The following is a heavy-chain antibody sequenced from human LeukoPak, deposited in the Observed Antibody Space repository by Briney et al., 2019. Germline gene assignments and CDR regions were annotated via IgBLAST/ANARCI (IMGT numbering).Heavy chain of an antibody. V-gene: IGHV4-59*01. J-gene: IGHJ3*02. CDR3: ARSYYDFWGGYYVGAFDI. D-gene: IGHD3-3*01. CDR2: IYYSGST. CDR1: GGSISSYY. Sequence: PSETLSLTCTVSGGSISSYYWSWIRQPPGKGLEWIGYIYYSGSTNYNPSLKSRVTISVDTSKNQFSLKLSSVTAADTAVYYCARSYYDFWGGYYVGAFDIWGQGTMVTVSS.